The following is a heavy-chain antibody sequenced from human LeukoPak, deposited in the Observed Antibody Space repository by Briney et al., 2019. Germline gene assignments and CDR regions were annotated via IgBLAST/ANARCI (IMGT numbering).Heavy chain of an antibody. CDR1: GFNLRGHW. V-gene: IGHV3-7*03. J-gene: IGHJ4*02. CDR2: IKEDGSVT. CDR3: ARGDDSGYYDYFDY. D-gene: IGHD3-22*01. Sequence: GGSLRLSCAASGFNLRGHWMSWVRQSPGKGLEWVANIKEDGSVTNYVDSVKGRFTISRDFSKNTVFLHMNSLRAEDTAMYYCARGDDSGYYDYFDYWGQGALVTVSS.